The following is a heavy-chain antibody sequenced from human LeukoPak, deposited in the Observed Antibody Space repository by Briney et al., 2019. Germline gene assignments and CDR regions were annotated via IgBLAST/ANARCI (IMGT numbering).Heavy chain of an antibody. J-gene: IGHJ3*02. CDR2: ISYDGSYK. CDR1: GFTFSSYA. V-gene: IGHV3-30-3*01. D-gene: IGHD1-26*01. CDR3: GRPNIVGATVGAFEI. Sequence: GGSLRLSCAASGFTFSSYAMHWVRQAPGKGLEWVAVISYDGSYKFYADSVKGRFTISRDNSKNTLYLQMNSLRAEDTAVFYCGRPNIVGATVGAFEIWGQGTMVTVSS.